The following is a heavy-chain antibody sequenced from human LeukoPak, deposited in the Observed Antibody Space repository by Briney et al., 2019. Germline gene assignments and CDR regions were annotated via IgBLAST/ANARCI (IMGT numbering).Heavy chain of an antibody. CDR2: VYLTGST. CDR1: VGSLNVYS. CDR3: ARSPHCHY. V-gene: IGHV4-59*01. Sequence: SETLSLTCTVFVGSLNVYSGSWIRQPPGKGLEWIGYVYLTGSTNYNPSLKSRVTISVDTSKNQFSLKLTSVTAADTAVYYCARSPHCHYWGQGTLVTVSS. J-gene: IGHJ4*02.